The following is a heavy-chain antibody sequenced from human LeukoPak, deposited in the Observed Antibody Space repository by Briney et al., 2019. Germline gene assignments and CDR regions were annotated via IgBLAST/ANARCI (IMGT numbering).Heavy chain of an antibody. V-gene: IGHV3-30*04. CDR2: ISYDGSNK. D-gene: IGHD6-19*01. J-gene: IGHJ3*02. CDR1: GFTFSSYT. CDR3: ARVMVQQWLTDAFDI. Sequence: PGGSLRLSCAASGFTFSSYTMHWVRQAPGKGLEWVALISYDGSNKYYTDSVKGRFTISRDNSKNTLYVQMNSLRAEDTAVYYCARVMVQQWLTDAFDIWGQGTMVTVS.